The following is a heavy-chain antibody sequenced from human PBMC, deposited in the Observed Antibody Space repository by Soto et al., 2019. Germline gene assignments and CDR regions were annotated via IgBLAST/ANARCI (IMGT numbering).Heavy chain of an antibody. V-gene: IGHV4-59*01. CDR2: IYYSGYT. J-gene: IGHJ4*02. CDR1: GGSMTSYY. D-gene: IGHD3-22*01. CDR3: ARDSVGSGYD. Sequence: QVQLQESGPGLVKPSETLSLTCTVSGGSMTSYYWSWIRQPPGKRLEWMGYIYYSGYTNYNPSLKSRVTISVDTSKSQFSLEMRSVTAADTGVYYCARDSVGSGYDWGQGTLVTVSS.